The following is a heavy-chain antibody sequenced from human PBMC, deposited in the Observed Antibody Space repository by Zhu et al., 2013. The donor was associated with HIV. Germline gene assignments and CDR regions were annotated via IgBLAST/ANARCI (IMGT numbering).Heavy chain of an antibody. D-gene: IGHD2-2*01. J-gene: IGHJ6*03. Sequence: QVQLVQSGAEVKKPGASVKVSCKASEYTLTSYDIHWVRQVTGQGLEWMGWMNPNSGNTGYAQKFQGRVTITRNTSISTAYMELSSLRSEDTAVYYCARGVRYCSSTSCYYYYYYMDVWGQRDHGHRLL. CDR2: MNPNSGNT. V-gene: IGHV1-8*03. CDR1: EYTLTSYD. CDR3: ARGVRYCSSTSCYYYYYYMDV.